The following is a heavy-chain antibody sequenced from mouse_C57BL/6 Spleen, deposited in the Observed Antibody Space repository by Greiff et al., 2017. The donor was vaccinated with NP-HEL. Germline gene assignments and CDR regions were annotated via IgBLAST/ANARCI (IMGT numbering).Heavy chain of an antibody. Sequence: QVQLKQSGPGLVQPSQSLSITCTVSGFSLTSYGVHWVRQSPGKGLEWLGVIWSGGSPDYNAAFISRLSISKDNSKSQVFFKMNSLQADDTAIYYCARREDGKGAMDYWGQGTSVTVSS. J-gene: IGHJ4*01. CDR3: ARREDGKGAMDY. CDR2: IWSGGSP. D-gene: IGHD2-1*01. V-gene: IGHV2-2*01. CDR1: GFSLTSYG.